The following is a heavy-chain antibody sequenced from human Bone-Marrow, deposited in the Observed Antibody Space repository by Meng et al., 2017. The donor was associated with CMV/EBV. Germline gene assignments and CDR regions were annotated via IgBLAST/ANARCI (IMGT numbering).Heavy chain of an antibody. V-gene: IGHV3-72*01. D-gene: IGHD4-17*01. CDR1: GFTFSDHH. J-gene: IGHJ6*01. Sequence: GGSLRLSCAASGFTFSDHHMDWVRQAPGKGLEWVGRSRNKAHSYTTEYAASVKGRFTISRDDSKNSLYVQMNSLKAEDTAVYYCARGPVNSKYYYYGMAVWGQGPTVTGSS. CDR2: SRNKAHSYTT. CDR3: ARGPVNSKYYYYGMAV.